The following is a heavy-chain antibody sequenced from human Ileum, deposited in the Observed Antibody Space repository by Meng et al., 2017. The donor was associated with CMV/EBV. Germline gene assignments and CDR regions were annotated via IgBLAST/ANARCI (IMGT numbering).Heavy chain of an antibody. J-gene: IGHJ3*02. D-gene: IGHD1-1*01. CDR2: INPRDGST. Sequence: ASVNVSCKASGYIFTIYYLHWVRQAPGQGLEWMGIINPRDGSTTYAQKFQGRVTMNRDTSTSKVYMGLSSLKSEDTAGYYCARGQNGWGDIRGQGTRVTVSS. V-gene: IGHV1-46*01. CDR1: GYIFTIYY. CDR3: ARGQNGWGDI.